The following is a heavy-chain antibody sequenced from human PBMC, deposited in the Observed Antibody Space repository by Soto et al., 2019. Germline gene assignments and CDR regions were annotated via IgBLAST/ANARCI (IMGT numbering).Heavy chain of an antibody. Sequence: GGSLRLSCAASGFTFSSYAMSWVRQAPGKGLEWVSAISGSGGSTYYADSVKGRFTISRDNSKNTLYLQMNSLRAEDTAVYYCARVDVNYGEPDYWGQGTLVTVSS. D-gene: IGHD4-17*01. CDR3: ARVDVNYGEPDY. J-gene: IGHJ4*02. CDR2: ISGSGGST. V-gene: IGHV3-23*01. CDR1: GFTFSSYA.